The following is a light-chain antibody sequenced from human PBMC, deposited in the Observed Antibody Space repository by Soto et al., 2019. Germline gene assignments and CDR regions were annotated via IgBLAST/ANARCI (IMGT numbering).Light chain of an antibody. V-gene: IGKV3-20*01. Sequence: EIVLTQSAGTLSLSPGERATLSCRASQSVSSSYLAWYQQKPGQAPRLLIYGASSRATGIPDRFSGSGSGTDLTLTISRLEPEAFAVYYCQQYGSSPRYTFGQGTKLEIK. J-gene: IGKJ2*01. CDR1: QSVSSSY. CDR2: GAS. CDR3: QQYGSSPRYT.